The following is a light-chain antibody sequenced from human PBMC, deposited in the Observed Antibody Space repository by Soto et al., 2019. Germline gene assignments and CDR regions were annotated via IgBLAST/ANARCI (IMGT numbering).Light chain of an antibody. V-gene: IGLV1-44*01. CDR2: TND. CDR3: SPWDDNRDAGV. Sequence: QSALAQPPSASGTPGRRVTISCSGSSSNIGSNTVNWYHQLPGTAPKLLIYTNDQRPSGVPDRFSGSRSGTSASLAISGLQFGDEADYHCSPWDDNRDAGVFGAGTKVTVL. J-gene: IGLJ1*01. CDR1: SSNIGSNT.